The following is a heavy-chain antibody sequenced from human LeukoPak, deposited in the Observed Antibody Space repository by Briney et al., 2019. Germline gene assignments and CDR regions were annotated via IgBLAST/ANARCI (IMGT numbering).Heavy chain of an antibody. CDR2: IYSGGST. J-gene: IGHJ4*02. D-gene: IGHD3-10*01. V-gene: IGHV3-66*01. Sequence: GGSLRLSCAASGFTVSSNYMSWVRQAPGKGLEWVSVIYSGGSTYYADSVKGRFTISRDNSKNTLYLQMNSLRAEDTAVYYCARGRYYYGSGSYYNELYYFDYWGQGTLVTVSS. CDR3: ARGRYYYGSGSYYNELYYFDY. CDR1: GFTVSSNY.